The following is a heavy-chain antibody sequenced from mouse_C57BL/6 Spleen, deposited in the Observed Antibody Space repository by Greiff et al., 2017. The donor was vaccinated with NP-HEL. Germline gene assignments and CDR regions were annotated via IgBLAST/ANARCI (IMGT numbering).Heavy chain of an antibody. CDR3: ASGLRKGSYYFDY. D-gene: IGHD1-1*01. CDR2: IDPSDSYT. Sequence: QVQLQQPGAELVKPGASVKLSCKASGYTFTSYWMQWVKQRPGQGLEWIGEIDPSDSYTNYNQKFKGKATLTVDTSSSTAYMQLSSLTSEDSAVYYCASGLRKGSYYFDYWGQGTTLTVSS. J-gene: IGHJ2*01. V-gene: IGHV1-50*01. CDR1: GYTFTSYW.